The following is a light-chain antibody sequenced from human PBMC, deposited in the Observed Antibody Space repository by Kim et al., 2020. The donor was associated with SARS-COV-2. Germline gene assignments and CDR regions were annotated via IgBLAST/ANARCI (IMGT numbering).Light chain of an antibody. Sequence: SPGGRATLSCRASQSVSANLAWYQQRPGQPPRLLIYGASTRATGIPARFSGGGSGTEFTLIISSLQSEDFAVYYCQQYNNWPPRNTFGQGTKLEI. CDR2: GAS. V-gene: IGKV3-15*01. CDR1: QSVSAN. CDR3: QQYNNWPPRNT. J-gene: IGKJ2*01.